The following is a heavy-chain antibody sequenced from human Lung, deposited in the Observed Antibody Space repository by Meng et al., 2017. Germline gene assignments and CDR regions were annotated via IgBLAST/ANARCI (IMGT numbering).Heavy chain of an antibody. V-gene: IGHV4-34*01. CDR2: INHSGST. D-gene: IGHD4-11*01. CDR1: GGSFSDYY. Sequence: LQQVVPGLLKPSETLSRSCVVSGGSFSDYYWSWLRQPPGKGLEWIWEINHSGSTNYNPSLESRATISVDTAQNNLSLKLSSVTAADSAVYYCARGPTTMAHDFDYWGQGTLVTVSS. J-gene: IGHJ4*02. CDR3: ARGPTTMAHDFDY.